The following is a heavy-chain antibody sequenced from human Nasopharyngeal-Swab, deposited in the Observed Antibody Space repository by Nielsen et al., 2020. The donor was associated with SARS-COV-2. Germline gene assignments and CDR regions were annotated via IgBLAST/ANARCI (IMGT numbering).Heavy chain of an antibody. CDR2: ASNKANSYTT. Sequence: RGSLRLSCAASGSSFSDHHMDWVRQAPGRGLEWVGRASNKANSYTTESAASVKGRFTISRDNAKNSLDLQMNSLRAEDTAVYYCARDPSPYVGVITYDAFDIWGQGTMVTVSS. J-gene: IGHJ3*02. D-gene: IGHD3-10*01. CDR1: GSSFSDHH. V-gene: IGHV3-72*01. CDR3: ARDPSPYVGVITYDAFDI.